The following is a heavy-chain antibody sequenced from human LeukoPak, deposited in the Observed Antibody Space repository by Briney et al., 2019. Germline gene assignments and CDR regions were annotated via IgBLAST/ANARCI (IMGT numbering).Heavy chain of an antibody. V-gene: IGHV1-8*01. CDR2: MNPNSGNT. Sequence: ASVKVSCKASGYTFTSYDINWVRQATGQGLEWMGWMNPNSGNTGYAQKFQGRVTMTRNTSISTAYMELSSLRSEDTAVYYCARVDDSSGYYDYWGQGTLVTVSS. D-gene: IGHD3-22*01. J-gene: IGHJ4*02. CDR3: ARVDDSSGYYDY. CDR1: GYTFTSYD.